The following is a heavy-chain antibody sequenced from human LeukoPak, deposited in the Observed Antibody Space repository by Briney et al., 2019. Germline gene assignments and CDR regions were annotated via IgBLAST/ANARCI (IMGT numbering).Heavy chain of an antibody. CDR2: ISYDGSNR. Sequence: GRSLRLSCAASGFTFSSYGMHWVRQAPGKGLEWVAVISYDGSNRYYADSVKDRFTISRDNSKNTLYLQMNSLRAEDTAVYYCAKGALLWFGELLSHFDYWGQGTLVTVSS. D-gene: IGHD3-10*01. V-gene: IGHV3-30*18. J-gene: IGHJ4*02. CDR1: GFTFSSYG. CDR3: AKGALLWFGELLSHFDY.